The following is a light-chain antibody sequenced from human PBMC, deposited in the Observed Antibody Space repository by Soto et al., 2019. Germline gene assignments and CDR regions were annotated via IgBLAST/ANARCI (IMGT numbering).Light chain of an antibody. V-gene: IGKV1-27*01. CDR3: QKYNSAPWT. CDR1: QDISNY. CDR2: VAS. J-gene: IGKJ1*01. Sequence: DIQMTQSPSSLSASVGDGVTITCRASQDISNYLAWYQQQPGKVPKLLIYVASTLQSGVPSRFSGSGSGTDFTLTISILQPEDVATYYCQKYNSAPWTFGQGTKVEIK.